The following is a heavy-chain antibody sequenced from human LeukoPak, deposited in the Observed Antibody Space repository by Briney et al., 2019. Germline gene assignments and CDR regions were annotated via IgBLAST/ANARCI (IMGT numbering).Heavy chain of an antibody. CDR2: INTGGNDI. CDR1: GFTFSAYW. CDR3: ARSLVVGGTRPNDY. D-gene: IGHD2-15*01. J-gene: IGHJ4*02. Sequence: GGSLRLSCAASGFTFSAYWMHWVPQAPGKGLVWLSRINTGGNDITYADSVKSRFTISRDNAKNTLYLQMNSLTVEDTAVYFCARSLVVGGTRPNDYWGQGTLVTVSS. V-gene: IGHV3-74*01.